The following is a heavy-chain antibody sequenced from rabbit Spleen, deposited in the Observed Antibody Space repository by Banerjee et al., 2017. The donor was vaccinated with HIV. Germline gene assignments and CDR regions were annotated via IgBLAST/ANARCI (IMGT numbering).Heavy chain of an antibody. CDR1: GFSFSSSYW. Sequence: QSLQESGGGLFQPGGSLALTCTASGFSFSSSYWMSWVRQAPGKGLEWIARIDTSTTSTDYASWAKGRFTISKTSSTTVTLQMTSLTAADTATYFCARHWALWGPGTLVTVS. CDR3: ARHWAL. J-gene: IGHJ4*01. CDR2: IDTSTTST. V-gene: IGHV1S40*01.